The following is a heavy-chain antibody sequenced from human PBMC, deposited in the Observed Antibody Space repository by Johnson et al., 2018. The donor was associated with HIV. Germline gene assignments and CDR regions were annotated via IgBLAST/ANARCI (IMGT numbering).Heavy chain of an antibody. CDR1: GFTFSSYG. CDR2: IWYDGSNK. Sequence: QVQLVESGGGVVQPGRSLRLSCAASGFTFSSYGMHWVRQAPGKGLEWVAVIWYDGSNKYYVDSVKGRFTISRDNAKNSLYLQLNSLRAEDTAVYYCARDASYGDYAFDIWGQGTMVTVSS. D-gene: IGHD4-17*01. V-gene: IGHV3-33*01. CDR3: ARDASYGDYAFDI. J-gene: IGHJ3*02.